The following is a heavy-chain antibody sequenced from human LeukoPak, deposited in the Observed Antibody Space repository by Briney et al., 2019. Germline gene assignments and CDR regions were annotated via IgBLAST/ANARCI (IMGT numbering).Heavy chain of an antibody. D-gene: IGHD2-21*02. CDR1: GFTFSSYE. J-gene: IGHJ3*02. CDR3: AKVVFVVVTALGAFDI. V-gene: IGHV3-23*01. Sequence: PGGSLRLSCAASGFTFSSYEMNWVRQAPGKGLEWVSAISGSGGSTYYADSVKGRFTISRDNSKNTLYLQMNSLRAEDTAVYYCAKVVFVVVTALGAFDIWGQGTMVTVSS. CDR2: ISGSGGST.